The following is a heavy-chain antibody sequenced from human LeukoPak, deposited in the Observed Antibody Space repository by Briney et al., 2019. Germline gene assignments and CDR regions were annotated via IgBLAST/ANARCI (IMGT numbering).Heavy chain of an antibody. Sequence: ASVKVSCKASGYTFTSYGISWVRQAPGQGLEWMGWISAYNGNTNYAQKLQGRVTMTTDTSTSTAYMELRSLRSDDTAVYYCARDPRGWYEPYYFDYWGQGTLVTVSS. CDR2: ISAYNGNT. CDR1: GYTFTSYG. V-gene: IGHV1-18*01. J-gene: IGHJ4*02. CDR3: ARDPRGWYEPYYFDY. D-gene: IGHD6-19*01.